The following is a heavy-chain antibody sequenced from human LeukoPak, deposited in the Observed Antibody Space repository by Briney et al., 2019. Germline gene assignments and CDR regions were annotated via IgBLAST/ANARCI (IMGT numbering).Heavy chain of an antibody. CDR1: GYSFTSYA. V-gene: IGHV1-2*02. J-gene: IGHJ4*02. CDR2: INPNSGET. D-gene: IGHD3-9*01. CDR3: ARDWLLRYSQGGFDN. Sequence: ASVKVSCKASGYSFTSYAIHWVRQAPGQGLEWMGWINPNSGETNYAQKFQGRVTMTRDTSIRTAYMELSRLRSDDTAMYYCARDWLLRYSQGGFDNWGQGTLVTVSS.